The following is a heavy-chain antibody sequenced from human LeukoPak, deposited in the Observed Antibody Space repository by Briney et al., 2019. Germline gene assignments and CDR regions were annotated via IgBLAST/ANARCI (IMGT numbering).Heavy chain of an antibody. CDR1: GGSISSGDYY. J-gene: IGHJ4*02. Sequence: PSETLSLTCTVSGGSISSGDYYWSWIRQPPGKGLEWIGYIYYSGSTYYNPSLKSRVTISVDTSKNQFSLKLSSVTAADTAVYYCARERRYDFWSGYVFDYWGRGTLVTVSS. CDR3: ARERRYDFWSGYVFDY. CDR2: IYYSGST. V-gene: IGHV4-30-4*08. D-gene: IGHD3/OR15-3a*01.